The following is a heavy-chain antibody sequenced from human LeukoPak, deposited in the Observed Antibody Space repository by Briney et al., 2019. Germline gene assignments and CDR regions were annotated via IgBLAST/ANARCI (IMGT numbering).Heavy chain of an antibody. CDR2: ISAYNGNT. CDR1: GYTSTSYG. J-gene: IGHJ6*03. V-gene: IGHV1-18*01. D-gene: IGHD5-18*01. Sequence: ASVKVSCKASGYTSTSYGISWVRQAPGRGLEWMGWISAYNGNTNYAQKLQGRVTMTTDTSTSTAYMELRSLRSDDTAVYYCARWSYGNYYYYYMDVWGKGTTVTISS. CDR3: ARWSYGNYYYYYMDV.